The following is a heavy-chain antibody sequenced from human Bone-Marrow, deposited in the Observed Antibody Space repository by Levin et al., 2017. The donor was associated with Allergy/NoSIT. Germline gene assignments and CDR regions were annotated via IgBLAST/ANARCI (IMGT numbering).Heavy chain of an antibody. V-gene: IGHV4-39*01. J-gene: IGHJ5*01. CDR1: GGSISSSSYY. CDR3: VRHCPCIIDSCYFDS. CDR2: MHYSGRR. Sequence: PSETLSLTCTVSGGSISSSSYYWAWLRQPPGKALEWIGSMHYSGRRNYKPSLRSRVTISVDTSKNYFSLRLTSVTAEDTAVYYCVRHCPCIIDSCYFDSWGQGTLVTVSS. D-gene: IGHD2-2*01.